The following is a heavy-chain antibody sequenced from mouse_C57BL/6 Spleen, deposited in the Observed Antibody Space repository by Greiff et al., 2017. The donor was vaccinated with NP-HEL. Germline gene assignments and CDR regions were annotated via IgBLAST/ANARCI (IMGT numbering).Heavy chain of an antibody. D-gene: IGHD2-5*01. CDR2: IYPGSGST. CDR1: GYTFTSYW. J-gene: IGHJ3*02. V-gene: IGHV1-55*01. Sequence: VQLKQPGAELVKPGASVKMSCKASGYTFTSYWITWVKQRPGQGLEWIGDIYPGSGSTNYNEKFKSKATLTVDTTSSTAYMQLSSLTSEDSAVYYCARGDYSKGLGDWGQGTLVTVSA. CDR3: ARGDYSKGLGD.